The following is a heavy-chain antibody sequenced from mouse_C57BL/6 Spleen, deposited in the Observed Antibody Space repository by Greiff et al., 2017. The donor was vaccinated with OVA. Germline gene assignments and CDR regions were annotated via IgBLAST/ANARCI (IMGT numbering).Heavy chain of an antibody. CDR1: GYTFTSYW. J-gene: IGHJ4*01. V-gene: IGHV1-7*01. Sequence: QVQLQQPGAELAKPGASVKLSCKASGYTFTSYWMHWVKQRPGQGLEWIGYINPSSGYTKYNQKFKDKATLTADKSSSTAYMQLSSLTYEDSAVYYCARRGRIYYDYDGYAMDYWGQGTSVTVSS. D-gene: IGHD2-4*01. CDR2: INPSSGYT. CDR3: ARRGRIYYDYDGYAMDY.